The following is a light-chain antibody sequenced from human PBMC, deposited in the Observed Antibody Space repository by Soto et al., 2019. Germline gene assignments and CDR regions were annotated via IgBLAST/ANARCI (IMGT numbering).Light chain of an antibody. Sequence: EIGFTQSPGTLSLSLGERATLSCRAIQSVSSSYLAWYQQKPGQAPRLLIYGASTRATGIPARFSGSGSGTEFTLTISSLQSEDFAVYYCQQYKNWPPITFGQGTRLEI. V-gene: IGKV3-15*01. CDR1: QSVSSSY. J-gene: IGKJ5*01. CDR3: QQYKNWPPIT. CDR2: GAS.